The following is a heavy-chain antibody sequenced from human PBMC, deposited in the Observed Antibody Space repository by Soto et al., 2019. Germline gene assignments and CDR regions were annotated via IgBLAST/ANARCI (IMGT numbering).Heavy chain of an antibody. Sequence: GGSLRLSCAASGFTFSSYAMSWVRQAPGKGLEWVSAISGSGGGTYYADSVKGRFTISRDNSKNTLYLQMNSLRAEDTAVYYCASACCYYYYMDVWGKGTTVTVSS. J-gene: IGHJ6*03. CDR3: ASACCYYYYMDV. CDR2: ISGSGGGT. V-gene: IGHV3-23*01. CDR1: GFTFSSYA.